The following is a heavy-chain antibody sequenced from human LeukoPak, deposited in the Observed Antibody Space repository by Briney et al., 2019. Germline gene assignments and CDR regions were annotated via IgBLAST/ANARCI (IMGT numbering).Heavy chain of an antibody. D-gene: IGHD3-3*01. CDR3: ARDPVGDYDFWSGYYAY. CDR2: IYSGGST. J-gene: IGHJ4*02. Sequence: PGGSLRLSCAASGFTVSSNYMSWVRQAPGEGLEWVSVIYSGGSTYYADSVKGRFTISRDNSKNTLYLQMNSLRAEDTAVYYCARDPVGDYDFWSGYYAYWGQGTLVTVSS. V-gene: IGHV3-66*01. CDR1: GFTVSSNY.